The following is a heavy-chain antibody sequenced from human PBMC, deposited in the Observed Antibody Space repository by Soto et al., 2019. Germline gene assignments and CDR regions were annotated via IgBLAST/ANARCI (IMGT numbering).Heavy chain of an antibody. V-gene: IGHV4-39*01. D-gene: IGHD3-3*01. Sequence: SETLSLTCTVSGGSISSSSYYWGWIRQPPGKGLEWIGSIYYSGSTYYNPSLKSRVTISVDTSKNQFSLKLSSVTAADTAVYYCARLSDDFWSGYYFDYWGQGTLVTVSS. J-gene: IGHJ4*02. CDR1: GGSISSSSYY. CDR2: IYYSGST. CDR3: ARLSDDFWSGYYFDY.